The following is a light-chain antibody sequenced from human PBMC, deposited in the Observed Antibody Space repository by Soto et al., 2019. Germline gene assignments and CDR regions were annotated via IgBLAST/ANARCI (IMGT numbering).Light chain of an antibody. CDR1: QSVSTD. CDR3: QQYNDWVT. V-gene: IGKV3D-15*01. CDR2: GAS. J-gene: IGKJ3*01. Sequence: EIVRTQSPGTLSVSPGDRATLSCRASQSVSTDIAWYQHKLGQAPRLLIFGASTRATGIPARFSGSGSGTEFTLTISGLQWEDFAVYYCQQYNDWVTFGPGTKVDLK.